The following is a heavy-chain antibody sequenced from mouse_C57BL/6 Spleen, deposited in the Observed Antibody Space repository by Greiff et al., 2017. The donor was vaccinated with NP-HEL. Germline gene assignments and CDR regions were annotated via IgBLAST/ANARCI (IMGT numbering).Heavy chain of an antibody. CDR3: AVRYSWFAY. CDR2: IDPSDSYT. Sequence: QVQLQQPGAELVMPGASVKLSCKASGYTFTSYWMHWVKQRPGQGLEWIGEIDPSDSYTNYNQKFKGKSTLTVDKSSSTAYMQLSSLTSEDSAVYYCAVRYSWFAYWGQGTLGTVSA. V-gene: IGHV1-69*01. CDR1: GYTFTSYW. D-gene: IGHD1-1*01. J-gene: IGHJ3*01.